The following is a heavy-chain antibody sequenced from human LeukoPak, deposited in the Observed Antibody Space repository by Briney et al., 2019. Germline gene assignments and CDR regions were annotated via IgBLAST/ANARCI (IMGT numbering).Heavy chain of an antibody. CDR3: ARDYIAAAGKPFDY. CDR2: IYYSGST. D-gene: IGHD6-13*01. V-gene: IGHV4-39*07. Sequence: SETLSLTCTVSGGSISSSSYYWGWIRQPSGKGLEWIGSIYYSGSTYYNPSLKSRVTISVDTSKNQFSLKLSSVTAADTAVYYCARDYIAAAGKPFDYWGQGTLVTVSS. CDR1: GGSISSSSYY. J-gene: IGHJ4*02.